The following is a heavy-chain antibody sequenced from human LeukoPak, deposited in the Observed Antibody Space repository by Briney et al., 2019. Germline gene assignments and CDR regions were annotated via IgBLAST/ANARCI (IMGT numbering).Heavy chain of an antibody. V-gene: IGHV3-66*01. CDR1: GFTVSSNY. Sequence: GGSLRLSCAASGFTVSSNYMSWVRQAPGRGLEWVSVIYSGGSTYYADSVKGRFTISRDNSKNTLYLQMNSLRAEDTAVYYCARAGTAIRATGAPFDYWGQGTLASVSS. D-gene: IGHD2-21*02. CDR3: ARAGTAIRATGAPFDY. J-gene: IGHJ4*02. CDR2: IYSGGST.